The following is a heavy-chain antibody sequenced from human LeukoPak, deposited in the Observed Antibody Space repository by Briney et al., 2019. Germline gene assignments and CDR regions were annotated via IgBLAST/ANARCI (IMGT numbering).Heavy chain of an antibody. CDR3: AQSFDN. J-gene: IGHJ4*02. Sequence: GGSLRLSCAASGFTFTSYSMNWVRQAPGKGLEWVSYISSDGSTMYYADSVKGRFTISRDNAKNSLYLQMNSLRAGDTAVYYCAQSFDNWGQGTLVTVSS. CDR1: GFTFTSYS. CDR2: ISSDGSTM. V-gene: IGHV3-48*04.